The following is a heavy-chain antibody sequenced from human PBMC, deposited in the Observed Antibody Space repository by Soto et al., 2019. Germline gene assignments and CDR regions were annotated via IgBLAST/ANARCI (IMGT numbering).Heavy chain of an antibody. J-gene: IGHJ4*02. CDR2: AYYRSRWRY. CDR3: ARDPPDLNRRLDY. Sequence: SQTLSLTCAISGDSVSNNCATWNWIRQSPSRGLEWLGRAYYRSRWRYDYATSVRGRITINPDTSKNQFSLQLNSVTPEDTAVNEWARDPPDLNRRLDYWGQGGLVTVYS. V-gene: IGHV6-1*01. CDR1: GDSVSNNCAT.